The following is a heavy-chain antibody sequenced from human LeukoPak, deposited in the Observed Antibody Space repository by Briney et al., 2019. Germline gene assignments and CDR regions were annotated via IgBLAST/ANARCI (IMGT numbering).Heavy chain of an antibody. J-gene: IGHJ3*02. CDR2: IYTGGST. CDR3: ARDLGTNDAFDI. CDR1: GFTVSTTY. V-gene: IGHV3-53*01. Sequence: GGSLRLSCAVSGFTVSTTYMSWVRQAPGKGLEWVSIIYTGGSTYYAHSVKGRFTISRDNSKNTVYLQMNSLRAEDTAVYFCARDLGTNDAFDIWGQGTMLTVSS. D-gene: IGHD7-27*01.